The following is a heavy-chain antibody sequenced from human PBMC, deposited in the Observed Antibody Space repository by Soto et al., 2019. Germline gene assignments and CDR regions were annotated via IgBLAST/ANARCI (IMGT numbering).Heavy chain of an antibody. V-gene: IGHV1-2*04. CDR3: ARGYDILTGYYSPAVYGMDV. J-gene: IGHJ6*02. D-gene: IGHD3-9*01. CDR2: INPNSGGT. Sequence: ASVKVSCKASGYTFTGYYMHWVRQAPGQGLEWMGWINPNSGGTNYAQKFQGWVTMTRDTSISTAYMELSRLRSDDTAVYYFARGYDILTGYYSPAVYGMDVWGQGTTVTVSS. CDR1: GYTFTGYY.